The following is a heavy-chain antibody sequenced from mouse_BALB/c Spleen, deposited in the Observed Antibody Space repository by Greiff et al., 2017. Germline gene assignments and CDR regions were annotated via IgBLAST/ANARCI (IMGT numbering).Heavy chain of an antibody. CDR2: ISYDGSN. CDR1: GYSITSGYS. J-gene: IGHJ4*01. Sequence: VQLQQSGPDLVKPSQSLSLTCTVTGYSITSGYSWNWIRQFPGNKLEWMGYISYDGSNNYNPSLKNRISITRDTSKNQFFLKLNSVTTEDTATYYCARGGNRAMDYWGQGTSVTVSS. CDR3: ARGGNRAMDY. V-gene: IGHV3-6*02.